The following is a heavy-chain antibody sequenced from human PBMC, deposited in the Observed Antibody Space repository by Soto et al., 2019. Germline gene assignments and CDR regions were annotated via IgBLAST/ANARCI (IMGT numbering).Heavy chain of an antibody. CDR3: ARGCRAAAGTTYYYYMDV. J-gene: IGHJ6*03. V-gene: IGHV1-8*01. Sequence: ASVKVSCKASGYTFTSYDINWVRQATGQGLEWMGWMNPNSGNTGYAQKFQGRVTMTRNTYISTAYMELSSLRSEDTAVYYCARGCRAAAGTTYYYYMDVWGKGTTVTVSS. CDR1: GYTFTSYD. CDR2: MNPNSGNT. D-gene: IGHD6-13*01.